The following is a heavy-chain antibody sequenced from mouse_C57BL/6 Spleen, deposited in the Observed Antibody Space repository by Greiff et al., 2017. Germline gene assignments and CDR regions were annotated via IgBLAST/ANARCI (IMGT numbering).Heavy chain of an antibody. CDR2: ISSGGSYT. CDR1: GFTFSSYG. J-gene: IGHJ2*01. Sequence: EVQLVQSGGDFVKPGGSLKLSCAASGFTFSSYGMAWVRQTPDKRLEWVATISSGGSYTYYPDSVKGRFTFAIDTAKNTLYLQMSSLKSEDTAMYYCARHNYYGSIYYLDYWGQGTTLTVSS. CDR3: ARHNYYGSIYYLDY. V-gene: IGHV5-6*01. D-gene: IGHD1-1*01.